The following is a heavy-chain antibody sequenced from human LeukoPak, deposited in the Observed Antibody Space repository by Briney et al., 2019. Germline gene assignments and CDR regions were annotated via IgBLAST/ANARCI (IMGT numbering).Heavy chain of an antibody. CDR2: INPNSGGT. CDR1: GYTFTGYY. J-gene: IGHJ5*02. Sequence: ASVKVSCKASGYTFTGYYMHWVRQAPGQGLEWMGWINPNSGGTNYAQKFQGWVTMTRDTSISTAYMELSRLRSDDTAVYYCARGVAVAHNWFDPWGQGTLVTVSS. CDR3: ARGVAVAHNWFDP. V-gene: IGHV1-2*04. D-gene: IGHD6-19*01.